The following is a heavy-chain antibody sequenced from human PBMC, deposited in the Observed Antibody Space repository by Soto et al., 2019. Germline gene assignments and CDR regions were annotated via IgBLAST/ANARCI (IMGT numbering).Heavy chain of an antibody. CDR2: INPDSGAT. Sequence: HEHLVQSGAEVKRPGASLKVSCKASGYSFTGYYIHWVRQAPGQGLEWMGWINPDSGATNYAQNFRGRVTLTSDTSISTASMDLTSLTSDDTALYYCARGDYGTGGYPFPYFDYWGQGTLVIVSS. CDR3: ARGDYGTGGYPFPYFDY. J-gene: IGHJ4*02. CDR1: GYSFTGYY. D-gene: IGHD2-8*02. V-gene: IGHV1-2*02.